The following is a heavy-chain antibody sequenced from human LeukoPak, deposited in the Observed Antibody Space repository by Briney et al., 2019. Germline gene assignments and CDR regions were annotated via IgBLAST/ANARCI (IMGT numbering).Heavy chain of an antibody. CDR1: GYTFNSHA. Sequence: ASVKVSCKASGYTFNSHAISWVRQAPGQGLEWMGWISVSNGNTNYAQKLQGRAAMTTETSTSTAYMELRSLTSDDTAVYYCAREFRTYYDFWSGYHIFDYWGQGTLVTVSS. D-gene: IGHD3-3*01. CDR3: AREFRTYYDFWSGYHIFDY. V-gene: IGHV1-18*01. J-gene: IGHJ4*02. CDR2: ISVSNGNT.